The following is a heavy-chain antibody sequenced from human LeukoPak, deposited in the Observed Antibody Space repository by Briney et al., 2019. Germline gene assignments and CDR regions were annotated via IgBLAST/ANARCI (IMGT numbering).Heavy chain of an antibody. CDR3: ARDYYYGSGSYSDF. Sequence: GGSLRLSCAASGFTFSSYEMNWVRQAPGKGLEWVSFIRSGGITTYYAESVKGRFTISRDNAKNTLYLQMNSLRAEDTAVYYCARDYYYGSGSYSDFWGQGTLVTVSS. CDR2: IRSGGITT. CDR1: GFTFSSYE. D-gene: IGHD3-10*01. V-gene: IGHV3-48*03. J-gene: IGHJ4*02.